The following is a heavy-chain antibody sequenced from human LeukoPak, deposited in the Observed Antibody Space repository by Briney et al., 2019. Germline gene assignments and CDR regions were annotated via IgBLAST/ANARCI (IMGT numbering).Heavy chain of an antibody. D-gene: IGHD5-18*01. CDR3: ARDHFSTAMVTGYFDY. Sequence: ASVKVSCKASGYTFTSYHLHWVRQAPGQGLEWMGWINPNSGGTNYAQKFQGRVTMTRDTSISTAYMELSRLRSDDTAVYYCARDHFSTAMVTGYFDYWGQGTLVTVSS. CDR2: INPNSGGT. V-gene: IGHV1-2*02. J-gene: IGHJ4*02. CDR1: GYTFTSYH.